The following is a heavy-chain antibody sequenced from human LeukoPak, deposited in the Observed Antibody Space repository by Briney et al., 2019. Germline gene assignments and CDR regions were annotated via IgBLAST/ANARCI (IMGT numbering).Heavy chain of an antibody. CDR1: GFTFSSYA. V-gene: IGHV3-21*01. CDR3: AREHIVVTFDY. Sequence: PGGSLRLSCAASGFTFSSYAMSWVRQAPGKGLEWVSSISSSSSYIYYADSVKGRFTISRDNAKNSLYLQMNSLRAEDTAVYYCAREHIVVTFDYWGQGTLVTVSS. J-gene: IGHJ4*02. D-gene: IGHD2-21*01. CDR2: ISSSSSYI.